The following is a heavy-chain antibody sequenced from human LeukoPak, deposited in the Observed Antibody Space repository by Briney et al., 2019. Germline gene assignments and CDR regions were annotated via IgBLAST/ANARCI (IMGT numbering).Heavy chain of an antibody. J-gene: IGHJ4*02. CDR1: GYTFTSYD. Sequence: GASVKVSCKASGYTFTSYDINWVRQATGQGLEWMGWMNPNSGNTGYAQKFQGRVTMTRNTSISTAYMELSSLRSGDTAVYYCARRYSSGWYHYFDYWGQGTLVTVSS. D-gene: IGHD6-19*01. V-gene: IGHV1-8*01. CDR3: ARRYSSGWYHYFDY. CDR2: MNPNSGNT.